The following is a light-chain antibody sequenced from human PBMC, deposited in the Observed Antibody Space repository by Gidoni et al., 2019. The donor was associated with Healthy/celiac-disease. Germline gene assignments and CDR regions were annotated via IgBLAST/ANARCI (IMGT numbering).Light chain of an antibody. CDR2: GAS. CDR3: QQYGSSPHT. V-gene: IGKV3-20*01. Sequence: DIVLTQSPGTLSLSPGERATLSCRASQSVSSSYLAWYQQKPGQAPRLLIYGASSRATGIPDRFSGSGSGTDFTITISRLEPEDFAVYYCQQYGSSPHTFGQGTKLEIK. J-gene: IGKJ2*01. CDR1: QSVSSSY.